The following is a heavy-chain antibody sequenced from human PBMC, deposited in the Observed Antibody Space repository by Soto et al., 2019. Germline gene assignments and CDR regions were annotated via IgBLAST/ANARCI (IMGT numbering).Heavy chain of an antibody. CDR2: IIPILGIA. CDR3: ARASLGDDSSGQQAP. J-gene: IGHJ3*01. D-gene: IGHD3-22*01. CDR1: GGTFSSYT. V-gene: IGHV1-69*02. Sequence: QVQLVQSGAEVKKPGSSVKVSCKASGGTFSSYTISWVRQAPGQGLEWMGRIIPILGIANYAQKFQGRVTITADKSTGTAYMELSSLRSEDTAVYYCARASLGDDSSGQQAPWGQGTMVTVSS.